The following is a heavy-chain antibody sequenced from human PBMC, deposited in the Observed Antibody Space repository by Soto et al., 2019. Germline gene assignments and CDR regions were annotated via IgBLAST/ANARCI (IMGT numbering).Heavy chain of an antibody. Sequence: SGPTLVNPTQTLTLTCTFSGLSLTSTGVGVGWIRQPPGKALEWLALIYWDDDKRYSPSLKDRLAISKDTSSNQVVLTITNMEPGDTATYFCAHAGDYDLLTFDLWGPGTLVTVSS. V-gene: IGHV2-5*02. CDR1: GLSLTSTGVG. J-gene: IGHJ4*02. CDR3: AHAGDYDLLTFDL. CDR2: IYWDDDK. D-gene: IGHD4-17*01.